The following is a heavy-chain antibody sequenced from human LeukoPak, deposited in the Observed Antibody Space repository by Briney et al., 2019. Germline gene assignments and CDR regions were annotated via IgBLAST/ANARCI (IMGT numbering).Heavy chain of an antibody. D-gene: IGHD1-26*01. CDR1: GGSFSGYY. V-gene: IGHV4-34*01. Sequence: PSETLSLTCAVYGGSFSGYYWSWIRQPPGKGLEWIGEINHSGSTNYNPSLKSRVTISVDTSKNQFSLKLSSVTAADTAVYYCARHEGAGWYIVGATTTWFDPWGQGTLVTVSS. CDR3: ARHEGAGWYIVGATTTWFDP. CDR2: INHSGST. J-gene: IGHJ5*02.